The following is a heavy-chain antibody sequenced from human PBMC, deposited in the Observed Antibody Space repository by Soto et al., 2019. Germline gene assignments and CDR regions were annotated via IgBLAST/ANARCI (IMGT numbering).Heavy chain of an antibody. CDR3: ARLRGWGYCSSTSCYHLDY. CDR2: IYYSGST. D-gene: IGHD2-2*01. V-gene: IGHV4-59*08. CDR1: GGSISSYY. Sequence: SETLSLTCTVSGGSISSYYWSWIRQPPGKGLEWIGYIYYSGSTNYNPSLKSRVTISVDTSKNQFSLKLSSVTAADTAVYYCARLRGWGYCSSTSCYHLDYWGQGTLVTVSS. J-gene: IGHJ4*02.